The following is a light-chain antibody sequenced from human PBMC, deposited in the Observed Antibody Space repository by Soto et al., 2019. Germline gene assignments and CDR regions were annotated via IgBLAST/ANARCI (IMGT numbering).Light chain of an antibody. V-gene: IGKV3-15*01. Sequence: EIVMTQSPATLSVSPGERATLSCRASQSVSSNLAWYQQKPGQAPRLLIYGASTRATGIPARFSGSGSGTEFTHTSSRLQSEDFAVYYCQQYNNWRPYTFGQGTKLEIK. CDR2: GAS. J-gene: IGKJ2*01. CDR1: QSVSSN. CDR3: QQYNNWRPYT.